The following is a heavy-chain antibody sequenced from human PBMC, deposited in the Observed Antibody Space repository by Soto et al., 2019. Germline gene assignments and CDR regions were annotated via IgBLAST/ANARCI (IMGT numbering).Heavy chain of an antibody. Sequence: GGSLRLSCAASGFTFNDYAMHWVRQAPGKGLEWISIICSAGNTYYADSVKGRFTISRDNSKNTLYLQMNSLGAEDTAVYYCARDFVVGGPTINYYYGMDVWGQGTTVTVSS. J-gene: IGHJ6*02. CDR2: ICSAGNT. CDR3: ARDFVVGGPTINYYYGMDV. D-gene: IGHD1-26*01. CDR1: GFTFNDYA. V-gene: IGHV3-66*01.